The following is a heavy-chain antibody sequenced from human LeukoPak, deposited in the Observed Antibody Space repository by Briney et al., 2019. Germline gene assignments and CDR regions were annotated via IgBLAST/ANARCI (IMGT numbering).Heavy chain of an antibody. J-gene: IGHJ4*02. CDR2: IYPGDSDT. D-gene: IGHD5-12*01. V-gene: IGHV5-51*01. CDR3: ARHNPGIVASDY. CDR1: GYSFTNHW. Sequence: GESLQICCEGSGYSFTNHWIGWGRQVPGKGLEWMGIIYPGDSDTRYSPSFQGQVTISADKSITTAYLQWGSLKASDTAMYYCARHNPGIVASDYWGQGTLVTVSS.